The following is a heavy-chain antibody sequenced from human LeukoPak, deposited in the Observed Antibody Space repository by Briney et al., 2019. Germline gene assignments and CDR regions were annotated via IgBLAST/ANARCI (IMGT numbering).Heavy chain of an antibody. CDR2: INPNSGGT. D-gene: IGHD2-15*01. J-gene: IGHJ4*02. CDR1: GYTFTGYY. Sequence: ASVKVSCKASGYTFTGYYMHWVRQAPGQGLEWIGWINPNSGGTNYAQKFQGRVTMTRDTSISTAYMELSRLRSDDTAVYYCARGRVRIVVVVAATDLGYWGQGTLVTVSS. CDR3: ARGRVRIVVVVAATDLGY. V-gene: IGHV1-2*02.